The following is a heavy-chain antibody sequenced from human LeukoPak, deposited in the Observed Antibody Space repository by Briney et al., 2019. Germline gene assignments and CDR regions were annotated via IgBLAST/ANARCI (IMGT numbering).Heavy chain of an antibody. V-gene: IGHV3-23*01. D-gene: IGHD2-15*01. Sequence: PGGSLRLSCAASGFTFKNCAMAWVRQAPGKGLEWVSSVSGNGGGTYYADSVKGHSTISRDNSKNTLYLQMNSLRAEDTAVYYCTTGGVVVVVAATLADYWGQGTLVTVSS. CDR1: GFTFKNCA. CDR2: VSGNGGGT. J-gene: IGHJ4*02. CDR3: TTGGVVVVVAATLADY.